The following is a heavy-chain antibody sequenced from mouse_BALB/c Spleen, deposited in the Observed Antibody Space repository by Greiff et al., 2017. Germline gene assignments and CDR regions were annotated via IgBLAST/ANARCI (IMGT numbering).Heavy chain of an antibody. Sequence: EVQRVESGGGLVKPGGSLKLSCAASGFAFSSYDMSWVRQTPEKRLEWVAYISSGGGSTYYPDTVKGRFTIYRDNAKNTLYLQMSSLKSEDTAMYYCARQGGPYAMDYWGQGTAVTVSS. CDR2: ISSGGGST. J-gene: IGHJ4*01. CDR3: ARQGGPYAMDY. V-gene: IGHV5-12-1*01. CDR1: GFAFSSYD. D-gene: IGHD1-1*02.